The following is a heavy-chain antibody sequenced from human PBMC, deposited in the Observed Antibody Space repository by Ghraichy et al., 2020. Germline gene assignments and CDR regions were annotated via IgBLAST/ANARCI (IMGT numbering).Heavy chain of an antibody. V-gene: IGHV3-7*01. D-gene: IGHD6-13*01. Sequence: ETLSLTCAASGFTFSSYWMTWVRQAPGKGLEWVANIKQDGSEKYNVDSVEGRFTISRDNAKKSLYLQMNSLRVEDTAVYYFARAYRSAGAVGPQPVGYWRQGTLGTVSS. J-gene: IGHJ4*02. CDR2: IKQDGSEK. CDR1: GFTFSSYW. CDR3: ARAYRSAGAVGPQPVGY.